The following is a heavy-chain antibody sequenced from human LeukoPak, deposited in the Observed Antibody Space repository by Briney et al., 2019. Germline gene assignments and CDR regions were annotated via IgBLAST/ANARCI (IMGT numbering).Heavy chain of an antibody. V-gene: IGHV4-39*07. D-gene: IGHD3-22*01. Sequence: SETLSLTCTVSGGSIGSSSYYWGWIRQPPGEGLEWIGSIYYSGSTYYNPSLKSRVTISVDTSKNQFSLKLSSVTAADTAVYYCARAEPRSITMIVVVNNPDAFDIWGQGTMVTVSS. CDR2: IYYSGST. CDR1: GGSIGSSSYY. J-gene: IGHJ3*02. CDR3: ARAEPRSITMIVVVNNPDAFDI.